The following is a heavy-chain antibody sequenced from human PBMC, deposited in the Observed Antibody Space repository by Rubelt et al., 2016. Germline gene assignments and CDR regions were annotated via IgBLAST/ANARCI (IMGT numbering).Heavy chain of an antibody. J-gene: IGHJ4*02. CDR3: AREAYSGRYPLIDY. CDR1: GYTFTTYG. V-gene: IGHV1-18*01. D-gene: IGHD1-26*01. Sequence: QVQLVQSGAEVKKPGASVKVSCKASGYTFTTYGINWVRQAPGQGLEWMGWISAHNGNTNHAQKLRGRVAMTAETATRTAFMELRGLRSDDTAVYYCAREAYSGRYPLIDYWGQGTLVTVSS. CDR2: ISAHNGNT.